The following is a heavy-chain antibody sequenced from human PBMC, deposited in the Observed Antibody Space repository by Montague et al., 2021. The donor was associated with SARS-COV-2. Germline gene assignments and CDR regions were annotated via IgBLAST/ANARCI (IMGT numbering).Heavy chain of an antibody. D-gene: IGHD3-22*01. V-gene: IGHV4-34*01. Sequence: SETLSLTCAVYGGSFSSYYWSWIRQPPGKGLEWIGEINQSGSTNYNPSLKSRVTLSVDTSKKQFSLKLSSLTAADTAVYYCARVAGGYYHDSSAYFDYWGQGSLVTVSS. J-gene: IGHJ4*02. CDR2: INQSGST. CDR3: ARVAGGYYHDSSAYFDY. CDR1: GGSFSSYY.